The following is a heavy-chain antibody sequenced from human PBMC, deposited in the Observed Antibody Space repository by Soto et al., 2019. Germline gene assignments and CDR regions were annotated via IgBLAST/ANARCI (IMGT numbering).Heavy chain of an antibody. D-gene: IGHD3-16*02. V-gene: IGHV5-51*01. CDR1: GYSFPTQW. Sequence: PGESLKISCQASGYSFPTQWVGWVRQLPGKGLEWMGIIFPSDGDTRYSPTFQGQVTISADTSTSTAYLQWSSLKASDTATYDCDRVDVYTLSASHFGGHLDVWGQGTTVTVSS. J-gene: IGHJ6*02. CDR3: DRVDVYTLSASHFGGHLDV. CDR2: IFPSDGDT.